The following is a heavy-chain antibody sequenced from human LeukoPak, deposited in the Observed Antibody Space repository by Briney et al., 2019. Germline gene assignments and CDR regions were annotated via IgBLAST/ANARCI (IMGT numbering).Heavy chain of an antibody. Sequence: GGSLRLSCAASGFTFSSCGFNWVRQAPGKGLEWVSSIGPTGTDRYYADSVRGRFTISRGNAKNSMYLQMDSLRDEDTAVYYCATETIGRHYDYWGQGTLLTVSS. D-gene: IGHD1-14*01. CDR1: GFTFSSCG. CDR3: ATETIGRHYDY. CDR2: IGPTGTDR. J-gene: IGHJ4*02. V-gene: IGHV3-21*01.